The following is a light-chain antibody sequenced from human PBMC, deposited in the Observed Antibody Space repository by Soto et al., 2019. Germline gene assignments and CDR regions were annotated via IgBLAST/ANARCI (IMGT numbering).Light chain of an antibody. CDR1: SSNIGSYYD. CDR2: GDN. Sequence: QSVLTQPPSVSGAPGQRVTIPCTGSSSNIGSYYDVHWYQQLPGTVPKLLIYGDNNRPSGVPDRFSGSKSGTSASLAITGLLAEDAADYHRQSYDSILSHVVFGGGTQLPVL. CDR3: QSYDSILSHVV. J-gene: IGLJ2*01. V-gene: IGLV1-40*01.